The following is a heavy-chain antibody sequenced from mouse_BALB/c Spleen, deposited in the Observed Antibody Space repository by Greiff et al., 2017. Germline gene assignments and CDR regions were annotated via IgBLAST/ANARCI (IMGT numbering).Heavy chain of an antibody. J-gene: IGHJ2*01. D-gene: IGHD2-2*01. CDR1: GFSLSTSGMG. CDR3: ARGGLRRYFDY. Sequence: QVTLKESGPGILQPSQTLSLTCSFSGFSLSTSGMGVSWIRQPSGKGLEWLAHIYWDDDKRYNPSLKSRLTISKDTSRNQVFLKITSVDTADTATYYCARGGLRRYFDYWGQGTTLTVSS. CDR2: IYWDDDK. V-gene: IGHV8-12*01.